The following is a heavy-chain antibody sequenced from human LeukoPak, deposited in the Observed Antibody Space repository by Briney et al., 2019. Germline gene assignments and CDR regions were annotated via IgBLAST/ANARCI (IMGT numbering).Heavy chain of an antibody. CDR3: ARDSYGDLNY. CDR2: IYYSGST. V-gene: IGHV4-61*01. D-gene: IGHD4-17*01. Sequence: SETLSLTCTVSGGSVSSGSYYWSWIRQHPGKGLEWIGYIYYSGSTNYNPSPKSRVTISVDTSKDQFSLKLSSVTAADTAVYYCARDSYGDLNYWGQGTLVTVSS. J-gene: IGHJ4*02. CDR1: GGSVSSGSYY.